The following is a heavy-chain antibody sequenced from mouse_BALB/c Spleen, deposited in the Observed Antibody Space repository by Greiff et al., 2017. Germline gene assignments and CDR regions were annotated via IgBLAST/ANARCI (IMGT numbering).Heavy chain of an antibody. CDR2: IDPANGNT. J-gene: IGHJ1*01. V-gene: IGHV14-3*02. CDR3: ARMDYRYDGYFDV. D-gene: IGHD2-14*01. CDR1: GFNIKDTY. Sequence: EVQLQQSGAELVKPGASVKLSCTASGFNIKDTYMHWVKQRPEQGLEWIGRIDPANGNTKYDPKFQGKATITADTSSNTAYLQLSSLTSEDTAVYYCARMDYRYDGYFDVWGAGTTVTVSS.